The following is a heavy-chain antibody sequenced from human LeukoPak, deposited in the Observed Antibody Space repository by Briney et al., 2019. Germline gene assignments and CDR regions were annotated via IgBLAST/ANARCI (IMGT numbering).Heavy chain of an antibody. D-gene: IGHD2-15*01. Sequence: GASVKVSCKASGYTFTGYYMHWVRQAPGQGLEWMGWINPNSGGTNYAQKFQGRVTMTRDTSISTAYMELSRLRSDDTAVYYCARDPWSCSGGSCHSLKNRYYFDYWGQGTLVTVSS. V-gene: IGHV1-2*02. CDR1: GYTFTGYY. CDR3: ARDPWSCSGGSCHSLKNRYYFDY. J-gene: IGHJ4*02. CDR2: INPNSGGT.